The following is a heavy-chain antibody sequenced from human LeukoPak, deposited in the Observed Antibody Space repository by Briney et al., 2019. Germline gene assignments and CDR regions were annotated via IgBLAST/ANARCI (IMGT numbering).Heavy chain of an antibody. D-gene: IGHD3-22*01. J-gene: IGHJ4*02. CDR3: ARESDSSGPFDY. Sequence: GGSLRLSCAASGFTFSSYGMHWVRQAPGKGLEWVAVISYDGSNKYYADSVKGRFTISRDNSKNTLYLQMNSLRAEDTAVYYCARESDSSGPFDYWGQGTLVTVSS. CDR1: GFTFSSYG. V-gene: IGHV3-30*03. CDR2: ISYDGSNK.